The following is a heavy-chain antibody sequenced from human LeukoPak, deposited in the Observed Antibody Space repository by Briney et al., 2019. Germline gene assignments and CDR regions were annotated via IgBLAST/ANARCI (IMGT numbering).Heavy chain of an antibody. CDR3: AKPGSSRGIAGRRPTKYYFDY. D-gene: IGHD6-6*01. CDR1: GFTVSSNY. Sequence: GGSLRLSCAASGFTVSSNYMSWVRQAPGKGPVWVSRIKTDGSITDYADFVKGRFTISRDNSKNTLYLQMNSLRAEDTAVYYCAKPGSSRGIAGRRPTKYYFDYWGQGTLVTVSS. J-gene: IGHJ4*02. CDR2: IKTDGSIT. V-gene: IGHV3-74*01.